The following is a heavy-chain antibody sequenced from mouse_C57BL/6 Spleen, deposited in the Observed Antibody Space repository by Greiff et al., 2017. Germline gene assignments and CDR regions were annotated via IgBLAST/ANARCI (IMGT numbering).Heavy chain of an antibody. CDR3: ARKTCDDDEDMDD. D-gene: IGHD2-4*01. CDR2: IYIGNGYT. CDR1: GYTFTSYG. Sequence: VQLQQSGAELVRPGSSVKMSCKTSGYTFTSYGINWVKQRPGQGLDWIGYIYIGNGYTEYNEKFKGKATLTSDTSSSTAYMKLRSLTYEDSAIYFWARKTCDDDEDMDDCGQGTSVTVSS. V-gene: IGHV1-58*01. J-gene: IGHJ4*01.